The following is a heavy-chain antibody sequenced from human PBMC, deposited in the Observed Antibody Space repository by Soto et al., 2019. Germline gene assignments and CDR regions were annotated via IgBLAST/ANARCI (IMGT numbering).Heavy chain of an antibody. Sequence: GGSLRLSCAASGFTFSSSEMNWVRQAPGKGLEWVSYISSSGNTIYYADSVRGRFTVSRDNAKNSLYLQMNSLRAEDTAVYYCAREQQQMVRGDAFDSWGKGTLGTVSS. J-gene: IGHJ3*02. CDR3: AREQQQMVRGDAFDS. CDR1: GFTFSSSE. V-gene: IGHV3-48*03. CDR2: ISSSGNTI. D-gene: IGHD6-13*01.